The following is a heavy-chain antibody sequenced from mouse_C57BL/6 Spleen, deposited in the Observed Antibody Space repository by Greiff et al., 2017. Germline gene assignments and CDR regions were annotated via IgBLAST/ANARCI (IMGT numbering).Heavy chain of an antibody. CDR2: IDPSDSYT. D-gene: IGHD1-1*01. Sequence: QVQLQQSGAELVRPGTSVKLSCKASGYTFTSYWMHWVKQRPGQGLEWIGVIDPSDSYTNYNQKFKGKATLTVDTSSSTAYMQLSSLTSEDSAVYYGARKGYGSSYWYFDVWGTGTTVTVSS. J-gene: IGHJ1*03. CDR3: ARKGYGSSYWYFDV. V-gene: IGHV1-59*01. CDR1: GYTFTSYW.